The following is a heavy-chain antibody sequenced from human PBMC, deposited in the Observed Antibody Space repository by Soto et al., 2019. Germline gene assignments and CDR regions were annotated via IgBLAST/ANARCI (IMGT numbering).Heavy chain of an antibody. CDR1: GFTFSSYA. V-gene: IGHV3-23*01. J-gene: IGHJ1*01. Sequence: GGSLRLSCAASGFTFSSYAMSWVRQAPGKGLEWVSAISGSGGSTYYADSVKGRFTISRDNSKNTLYLQMNSLRAEDTAVYYCAKVARTQSVVVPNFQHWGQGTLVTVSS. CDR3: AKVARTQSVVVPNFQH. CDR2: ISGSGGST. D-gene: IGHD2-15*01.